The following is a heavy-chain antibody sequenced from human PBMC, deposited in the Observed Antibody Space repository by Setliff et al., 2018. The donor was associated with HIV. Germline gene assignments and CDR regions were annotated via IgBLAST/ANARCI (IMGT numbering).Heavy chain of an antibody. J-gene: IGHJ3*02. D-gene: IGHD5-18*01. CDR1: GFTFSNAW. V-gene: IGHV3-30*02. Sequence: GGSLRLSCAASGFTFSNAWMSWVRQAPGKGLEWVAFIRYDGSYRYYVDSVKGRFTISRDNSKNTMFLQMNSLRAEDTAVYFCAKMHTAMDPDTFDIWGQGTMVTVSS. CDR3: AKMHTAMDPDTFDI. CDR2: IRYDGSYR.